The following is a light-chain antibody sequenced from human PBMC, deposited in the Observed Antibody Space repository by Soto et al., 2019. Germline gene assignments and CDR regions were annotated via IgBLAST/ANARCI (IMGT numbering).Light chain of an antibody. CDR1: QSLLYSSNNKNY. Sequence: DFVMTQSPDSLAVSLGERATINCKSSQSLLYSSNNKNYLAWYQQKPGQPPELLLYWASTRQSGAPDRFSVSGSGTDFTLTISSLQAEDVAVYYCQQYYSTPYSFGQGTKLEIK. CDR2: WAS. CDR3: QQYYSTPYS. V-gene: IGKV4-1*01. J-gene: IGKJ2*01.